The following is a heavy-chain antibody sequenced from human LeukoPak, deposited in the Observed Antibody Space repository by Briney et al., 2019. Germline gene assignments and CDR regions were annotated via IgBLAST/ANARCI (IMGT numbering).Heavy chain of an antibody. CDR2: IYTSGST. CDR3: AGNWGFYWYFDL. V-gene: IGHV4-4*09. D-gene: IGHD7-27*01. J-gene: IGHJ2*01. CDR1: GGSISSYY. Sequence: SETLSLTCTVSGGSISSYYWSWIRQPPGKGLEWIGYIYTSGSTNYNPSLKSRVTISVDTSKNQFSLKLSSVTAADTAVYYCAGNWGFYWYFDLWGRGTLVTVSS.